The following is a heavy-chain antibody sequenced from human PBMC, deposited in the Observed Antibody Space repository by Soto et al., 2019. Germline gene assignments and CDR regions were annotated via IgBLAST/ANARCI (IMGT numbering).Heavy chain of an antibody. CDR3: AKVPRAVASTPWFDP. CDR2: ISASGGNT. CDR1: GFTFSNYA. V-gene: IGHV3-23*01. D-gene: IGHD2-15*01. Sequence: GGSLRLSCAASGFTFSNYAISWVRLTPGKGLEWVSAISASGGNTYIADSVKGRFTISRDISKNTLYLQMDSLSVEDTAMYYCAKVPRAVASTPWFDPWGQGTLVTVSS. J-gene: IGHJ5*02.